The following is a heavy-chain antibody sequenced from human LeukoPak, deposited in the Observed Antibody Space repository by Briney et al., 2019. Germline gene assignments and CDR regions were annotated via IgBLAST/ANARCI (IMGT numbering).Heavy chain of an antibody. D-gene: IGHD2-21*02. Sequence: ASVKVSCKASGYTXTNYYMHWVRQAPGQGLDWMGVINPSGGSTNYAQKFQGRVTMTRDTSTSTVYMELSSLRSEDTAVYFCARDVGGSVSWLLRWGQGTLVTVSS. J-gene: IGHJ4*02. CDR2: INPSGGST. CDR3: ARDVGGSVSWLLR. CDR1: GYTXTNYY. V-gene: IGHV1-46*01.